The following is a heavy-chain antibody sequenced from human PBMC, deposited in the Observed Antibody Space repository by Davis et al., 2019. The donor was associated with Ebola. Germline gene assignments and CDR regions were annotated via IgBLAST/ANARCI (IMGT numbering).Heavy chain of an antibody. Sequence: GESLKISCAASGFTFSDYYMSWIRQAPGKGLEWVSYISSSGSTIYYADSVKGRFTISRDNAKNSLYLQMNSLRAEDTAVYYCGAAADYYYYYGMDVWGQGTTVTVSS. V-gene: IGHV3-11*01. CDR1: GFTFSDYY. J-gene: IGHJ6*02. CDR2: ISSSGSTI. D-gene: IGHD6-13*01. CDR3: GAAADYYYYYGMDV.